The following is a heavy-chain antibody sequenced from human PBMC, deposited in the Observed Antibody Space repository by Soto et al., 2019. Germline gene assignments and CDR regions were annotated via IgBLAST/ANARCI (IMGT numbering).Heavy chain of an antibody. J-gene: IGHJ5*02. D-gene: IGHD2-15*01. V-gene: IGHV4-31*03. Sequence: QVQLQESGPGLVKPSQTLSLTCTVSGGSISSGGYYWSWIRQHPGKGLEWIGYIYYSGRTYYNPSLKSRVTISVDTSKNHFSLKLSSVTAADTAVYYCARELYCSGGSCYLRGNWFDPWGQGTLVTVSS. CDR1: GGSISSGGYY. CDR2: IYYSGRT. CDR3: ARELYCSGGSCYLRGNWFDP.